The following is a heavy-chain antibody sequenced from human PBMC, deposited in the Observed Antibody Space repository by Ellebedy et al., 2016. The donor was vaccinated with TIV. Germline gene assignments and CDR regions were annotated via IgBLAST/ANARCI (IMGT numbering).Heavy chain of an antibody. J-gene: IGHJ6*03. CDR2: IKSKTDGGTT. CDR1: GFTFSNAW. Sequence: GESLKISCAASGFTFSNAWMSWVRQAPGKGLEWVGRIKSKTDGGTTDYAAPVKGRFTISRDDSKNTLYLQMNSLKTEDTAVYYCTTDCSSTSCHPPWYYYYMDVWGKGTTVTVSS. CDR3: TTDCSSTSCHPPWYYYYMDV. D-gene: IGHD2-2*01. V-gene: IGHV3-15*01.